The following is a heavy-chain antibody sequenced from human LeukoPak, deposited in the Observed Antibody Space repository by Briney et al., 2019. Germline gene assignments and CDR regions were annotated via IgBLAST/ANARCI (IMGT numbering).Heavy chain of an antibody. D-gene: IGHD3-10*01. CDR2: IFGSGGST. CDR1: GFTFSSYA. V-gene: IGHV3-23*01. CDR3: AKDLRDASGSYYRFDY. J-gene: IGHJ4*02. Sequence: PGGSLRLSCAASGFTFSSYAMYWVRQAPGKGLEWVSGIFGSGGSTHYADSVKGRFTISRDNSKNTVYLQMNSLRAEDTAVYYCAKDLRDASGSYYRFDYWGQGALVTVSS.